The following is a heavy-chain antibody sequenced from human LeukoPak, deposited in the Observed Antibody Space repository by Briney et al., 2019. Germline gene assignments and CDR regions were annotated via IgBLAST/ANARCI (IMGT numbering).Heavy chain of an antibody. CDR1: GFTISSYR. D-gene: IGHD4-23*01. CDR3: ARDGNRGGLGN. V-gene: IGHV3-7*05. J-gene: IGHJ4*02. Sequence: GGSLRLSCAASGFTISSYRMSWVRQAPGKGLEWVANIKQDGSVKNYVDSVKGRFTISRDNAKNALYLQMNSLRAEDTAVYYCARDGNRGGLGNWGQGTLVTVSS. CDR2: IKQDGSVK.